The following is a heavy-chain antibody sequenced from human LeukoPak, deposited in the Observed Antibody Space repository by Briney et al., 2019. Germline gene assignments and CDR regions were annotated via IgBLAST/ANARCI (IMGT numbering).Heavy chain of an antibody. CDR3: VRDRGHYYDSSGFYPFDY. CDR2: VIPIFGTT. D-gene: IGHD3-22*01. J-gene: IGHJ4*02. CDR1: GGTFSSYA. Sequence: SVKVSCKASGGTFSSYAVSWVRQAPGQGLEWLGGVIPIFGTTTYAQKFQGRVTISAAESTTTAYMELSRLRSEDTAVYYCVRDRGHYYDSSGFYPFDYWGQGTLVTVSS. V-gene: IGHV1-69*01.